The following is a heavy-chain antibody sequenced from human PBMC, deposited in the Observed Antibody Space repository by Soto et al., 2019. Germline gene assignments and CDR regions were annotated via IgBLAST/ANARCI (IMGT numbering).Heavy chain of an antibody. CDR1: GGSISNYY. V-gene: IGHV4-4*07. CDR3: ASGAQDFFSGAFDY. CDR2: IDTSGST. J-gene: IGHJ4*02. D-gene: IGHD3-3*01. Sequence: SETLSLTCTVSGGSISNYYCNWIRQPAGKGLEWIGRIDTSGSTNYNPSLKSRVTMSVDTSKQEFSLKLSSVTAADTALYYCASGAQDFFSGAFDYWGRGALVTVSS.